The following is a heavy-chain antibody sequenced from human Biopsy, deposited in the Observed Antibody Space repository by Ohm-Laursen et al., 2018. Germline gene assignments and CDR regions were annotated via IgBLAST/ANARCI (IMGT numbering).Heavy chain of an antibody. CDR2: ISWNSDDI. CDR1: GFTFDDYA. V-gene: IGHV3-9*01. J-gene: IGHJ6*02. D-gene: IGHD4-17*01. Sequence: SLRLSCAASGFTFDDYAMHWVRQVPGKDLEWVSGISWNSDDIGYADSVKGRFTISRDNARNALHLQMNSLRTEDTALYYCAKDLGLNYSDRFLFYYGMDVWGRGTTVTVSS. CDR3: AKDLGLNYSDRFLFYYGMDV.